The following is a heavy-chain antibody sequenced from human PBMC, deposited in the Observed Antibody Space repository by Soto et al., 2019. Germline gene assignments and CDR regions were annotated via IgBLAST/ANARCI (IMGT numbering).Heavy chain of an antibody. CDR1: GYNFDAFD. V-gene: IGHV1-8*02. D-gene: IGHD3-10*01. Sequence: QVQLVQSGAEVKKPGASVKVSCEASGYNFDAFDIHWVRQAAGQGLEWMGWMNPRTGDTAFAQELQDRVTMTRDNSRNTAYMEVSGLRYEDTAVYFCVRQPGGVATPGDDYWGQGTLVTVSS. CDR2: MNPRTGDT. CDR3: VRQPGGVATPGDDY. J-gene: IGHJ4*02.